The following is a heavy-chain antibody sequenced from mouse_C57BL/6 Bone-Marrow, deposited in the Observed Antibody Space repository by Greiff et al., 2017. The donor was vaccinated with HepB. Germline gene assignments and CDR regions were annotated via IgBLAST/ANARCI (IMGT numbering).Heavy chain of an antibody. Sequence: EVKVEESGPGLVKPSQSLSLTCSVTGYSITSGYYWNWIRQFPGNKLEWMGYISYDGSNNYNPSLKNRISITRDTSKNQFFLKLNSVTTEDTATYYCARALLRHYYAMDYWGQGTSVTVSS. J-gene: IGHJ4*01. V-gene: IGHV3-6*01. D-gene: IGHD1-2*01. CDR3: ARALLRHYYAMDY. CDR2: ISYDGSN. CDR1: GYSITSGYY.